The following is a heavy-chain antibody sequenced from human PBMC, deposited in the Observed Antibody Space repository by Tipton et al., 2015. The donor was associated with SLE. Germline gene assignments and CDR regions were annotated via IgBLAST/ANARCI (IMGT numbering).Heavy chain of an antibody. Sequence: TLSLTCTVSGGSLSSGGYYWCWIRQHPGKGLEWIGYIYYSGGTYHNPSLKSRVTISVDTSKNQFSLKLSSVTAADTAVYYCARSIAAREFDYWGQGTLVTVSS. J-gene: IGHJ4*02. CDR1: GGSLSSGGYY. V-gene: IGHV4-31*03. CDR3: ARSIAAREFDY. CDR2: IYYSGGT. D-gene: IGHD6-6*01.